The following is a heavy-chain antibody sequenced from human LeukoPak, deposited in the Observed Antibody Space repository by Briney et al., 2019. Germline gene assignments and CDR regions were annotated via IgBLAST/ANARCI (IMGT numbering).Heavy chain of an antibody. CDR2: ISWNSGTI. CDR3: AKGGATVTTWFDY. J-gene: IGHJ4*02. D-gene: IGHD4-17*01. Sequence: GRSLRLSCAASGFTFDDNAMHWVRQAPGKGLEWVSGISWNSGTIAYADSVKGRFTISRDNAKNSLYLQINSLRAEDMALYYCAKGGATVTTWFDYWGQGTLVTVSS. CDR1: GFTFDDNA. V-gene: IGHV3-9*03.